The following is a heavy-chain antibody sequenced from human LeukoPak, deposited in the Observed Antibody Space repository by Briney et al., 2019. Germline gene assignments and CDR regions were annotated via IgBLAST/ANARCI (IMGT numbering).Heavy chain of an antibody. Sequence: VKVSSVQPRYTLYGHGTSWGPHTPQQGVEWMGSISTNNCDKDLSQNFEGRLTMTTDTSSSTAYIELMSMRSDDTAVDYCARDAWPRVSPFDCWGQGTLVTVSS. V-gene: IGHV1-18*01. CDR2: ISTNNCDK. J-gene: IGHJ4*02. D-gene: IGHD4-23*01. CDR3: ARDAWPRVSPFDC. CDR1: RYTLYGHG.